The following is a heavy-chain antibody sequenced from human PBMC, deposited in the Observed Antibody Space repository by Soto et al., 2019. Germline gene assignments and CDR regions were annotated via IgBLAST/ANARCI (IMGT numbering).Heavy chain of an antibody. CDR2: INPSGGYT. CDR1: GYTFTSYY. D-gene: IGHD2-21*02. CDR3: ARGGGIMVVTAPYDH. V-gene: IGHV1-46*03. J-gene: IGHJ4*02. Sequence: ASVKVSCKASGYTFTSYYMNWVRQAPRQGLEWLGIINPSGGYTTYAQRFLGRVTMTSDTSTSTVHMELGSLTSEDTAVYYCARGGGIMVVTAPYDHWGQGTLVTVSS.